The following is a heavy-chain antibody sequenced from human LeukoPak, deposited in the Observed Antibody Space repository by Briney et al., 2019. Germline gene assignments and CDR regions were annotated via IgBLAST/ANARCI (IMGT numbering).Heavy chain of an antibody. CDR2: IYPDDSDT. Sequence: GESLKISCKGSGYSFISNWIGWVRQMPGKGLEWMGIIYPDDSDTRYSPSFQGQVTISVDNSISTAYVQWSSLKASDTAMYYCARYWDSGTYCDYWGQGTQVTVSS. V-gene: IGHV5-51*01. D-gene: IGHD1-26*01. CDR1: GYSFISNW. J-gene: IGHJ4*02. CDR3: ARYWDSGTYCDY.